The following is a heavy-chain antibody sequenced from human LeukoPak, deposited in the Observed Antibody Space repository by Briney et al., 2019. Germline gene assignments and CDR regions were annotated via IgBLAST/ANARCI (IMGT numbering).Heavy chain of an antibody. J-gene: IGHJ3*02. CDR1: GGSISSSSYY. D-gene: IGHD3-10*01. Sequence: SETLSLTCTVSGGSISSSSYYWGWIRQPPGKGLEWIGSIYYSGSTYYNPSLKSRVTISVDTSKNQFSLKLSSVTAADTAVYYCARELSKYYYGSGANGGAFDIWGQGTMVTVSS. CDR3: ARELSKYYYGSGANGGAFDI. V-gene: IGHV4-39*07. CDR2: IYYSGST.